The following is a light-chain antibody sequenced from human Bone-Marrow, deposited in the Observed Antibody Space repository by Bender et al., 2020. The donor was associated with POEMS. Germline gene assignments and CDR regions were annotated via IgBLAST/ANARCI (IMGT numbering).Light chain of an antibody. CDR2: ADS. CDR3: AAWDDSLDGLYV. Sequence: QSVLTQPPSVSAAPGQKVTISCSGGSSNIESNYVSWYQQLPGAAPKLLIYADSRRPSGVPDRFSGSKSGTSASLAISGPQSEDEGDYYCAAWDDSLDGLYVFGTGTKVTVL. J-gene: IGLJ1*01. CDR1: SSNIESNY. V-gene: IGLV1-44*01.